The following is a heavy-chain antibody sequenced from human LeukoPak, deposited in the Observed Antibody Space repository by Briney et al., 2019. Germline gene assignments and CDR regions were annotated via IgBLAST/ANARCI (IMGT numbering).Heavy chain of an antibody. V-gene: IGHV1-2*06. CDR3: ARGGNSGYYPDY. CDR2: INPNSGGT. D-gene: IGHD3-22*01. J-gene: IGHJ4*01. Sequence: ASVKVSFKASGYTFTGQHVHWVRQAPGQGLEWMGRINPNSGGTNYAQKFQGGVTMTRDTSITTAYMELSSLKSDDTAVYYCARGGNSGYYPDYWGQEPWSPSPQ. CDR1: GYTFTGQH.